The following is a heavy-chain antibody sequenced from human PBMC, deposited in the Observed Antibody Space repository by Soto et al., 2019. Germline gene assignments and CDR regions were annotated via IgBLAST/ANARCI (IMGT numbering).Heavy chain of an antibody. Sequence: QITLNESGPTVVKPAETLTLTCTFSGFSLTTSGVGVGWIRQSPGKAPEWVSLIYWDDDKRYSASLKSRLTITKDTSKNQVVLTMASVDPADTATYYCAHRILRTVFGLVTTTAIYFDFWGQGTRVVVSS. D-gene: IGHD3-3*01. CDR2: IYWDDDK. J-gene: IGHJ4*02. CDR3: AHRILRTVFGLVTTTAIYFDF. V-gene: IGHV2-5*02. CDR1: GFSLTTSGVG.